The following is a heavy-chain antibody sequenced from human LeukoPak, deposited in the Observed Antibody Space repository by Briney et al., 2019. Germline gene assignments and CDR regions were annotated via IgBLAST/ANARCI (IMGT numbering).Heavy chain of an antibody. Sequence: SVKVSCKASGGTFSSYAISWVRQAPGQGLEWMGGIIPIFGTANYAQKFQGRVTITADESTSTAYMELSSVRSEDTAVYDWSGARTKPTVVTPMVSAGDYFYYLGQGTLVTVSS. J-gene: IGHJ4*02. CDR1: GGTFSSYA. V-gene: IGHV1-69*13. CDR3: SGARTKPTVVTPMVSAGDYFYY. D-gene: IGHD4-23*01. CDR2: IIPIFGTA.